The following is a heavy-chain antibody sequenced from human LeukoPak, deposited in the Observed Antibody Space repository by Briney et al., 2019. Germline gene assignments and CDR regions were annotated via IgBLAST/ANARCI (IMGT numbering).Heavy chain of an antibody. CDR2: IYTSGST. V-gene: IGHV4-4*07. J-gene: IGHJ3*02. CDR1: GGSMSSYY. Sequence: SETLSLTCTVSGGSMSSYYWSWIRQPAGKGLEWIGRIYTSGSTNYNPSLKSRVTMSVDTSKNLFSLKLNSVTAADTAVYYCARGTRRYCSGDSCYSVSRAFDIWGQGTMVTVSS. D-gene: IGHD2-15*01. CDR3: ARGTRRYCSGDSCYSVSRAFDI.